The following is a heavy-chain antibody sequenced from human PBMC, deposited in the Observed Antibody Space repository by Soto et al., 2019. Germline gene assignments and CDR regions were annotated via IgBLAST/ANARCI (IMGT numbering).Heavy chain of an antibody. CDR1: GFTVNTHH. J-gene: IGHJ6*02. CDR2: IYSCGTT. V-gene: IGHV3-53*02. Sequence: EVQVVETGGGLIQPGGSLRLSCAASGFTVNTHHMSWVRQAPGEGLEWVSLIYSCGTTLYADSVKGRFIISRVQSENTVFLQMNNLRADDTAVYYCAREEYNSYGMDVWGLGTTVTVSS. D-gene: IGHD1-1*01. CDR3: AREEYNSYGMDV.